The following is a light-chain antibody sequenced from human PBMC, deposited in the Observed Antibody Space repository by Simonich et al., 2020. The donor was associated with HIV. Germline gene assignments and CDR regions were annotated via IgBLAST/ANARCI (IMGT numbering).Light chain of an antibody. CDR3: QQYNSDSPYT. CDR1: QGIGSD. J-gene: IGKJ2*01. CDR2: KAS. Sequence: AIQLTQSPSSLSASVGDRVTITFRASQGIGSDLAWFQQKPGKAPKLLIYKASTLESGIPSRFSGSGSGTEFTLTISSLQPDDFATYYCQQYNSDSPYTFGQGTKLEI. V-gene: IGKV1-13*02.